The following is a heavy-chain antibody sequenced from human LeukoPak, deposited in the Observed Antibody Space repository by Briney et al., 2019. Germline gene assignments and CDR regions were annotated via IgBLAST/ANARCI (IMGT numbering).Heavy chain of an antibody. CDR3: ARHNRGYSSGWFPFDY. CDR2: IYPGDSDT. D-gene: IGHD6-19*01. V-gene: IGHV5-51*01. CDR1: GYSFTSYW. J-gene: IGHJ4*02. Sequence: GESLKISCKGSGYSFTSYWIGWVRQMPGKGLEWMGIIYPGDSDTRYSQSFQGQVTISADKSISTAYLQWSSLKASDTAMYYCARHNRGYSSGWFPFDYWGQGTLVTVSS.